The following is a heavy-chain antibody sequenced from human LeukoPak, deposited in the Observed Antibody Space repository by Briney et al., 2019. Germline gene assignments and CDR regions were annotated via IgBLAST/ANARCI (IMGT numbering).Heavy chain of an antibody. CDR2: MNPNSGNT. Sequence: PGASVKVSCKASGYTFTSYDINWVRQATGQGLEWMGWMNPNSGNTGYAQKFQGRVTMTRNTSISTAYMELSSLRSEDTAVYYCARDRAYSSSWYTELNYYYYGMDVWGQGTTVTVSS. CDR3: ARDRAYSSSWYTELNYYYYGMDV. V-gene: IGHV1-8*01. CDR1: GYTFTSYD. J-gene: IGHJ6*02. D-gene: IGHD6-13*01.